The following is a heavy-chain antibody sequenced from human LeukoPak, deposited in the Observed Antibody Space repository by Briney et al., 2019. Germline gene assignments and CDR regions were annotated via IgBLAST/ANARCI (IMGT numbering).Heavy chain of an antibody. J-gene: IGHJ6*02. Sequence: GGSLRLSCAASGFTFSSYGMHGVRQAPGKGLEWVAVISYDGSNKYYADSVKGRFTISRDNSKNTLYLQMNSLRAEDTAVYYCAKDLQQQLVWDYYYGMDVWGQGTTVTVSS. D-gene: IGHD6-13*01. CDR3: AKDLQQQLVWDYYYGMDV. CDR2: ISYDGSNK. CDR1: GFTFSSYG. V-gene: IGHV3-30*18.